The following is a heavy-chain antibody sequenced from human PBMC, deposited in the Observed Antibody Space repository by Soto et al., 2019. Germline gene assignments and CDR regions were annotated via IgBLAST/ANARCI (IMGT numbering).Heavy chain of an antibody. CDR3: AHRTITVTWWFDP. V-gene: IGHV2-5*02. D-gene: IGHD4-17*01. Sequence: QITLKESGPTLVKPTQTLTLTCTFSGFSPTTSGVGVGWIRQPPGKAMEWLALIYWDDEKRYTPSLKSRLTITKGTSKNQVVLTMTNMDPADTATYFCAHRTITVTWWFDPWGQGTLVTVSS. CDR2: IYWDDEK. J-gene: IGHJ5*01. CDR1: GFSPTTSGVG.